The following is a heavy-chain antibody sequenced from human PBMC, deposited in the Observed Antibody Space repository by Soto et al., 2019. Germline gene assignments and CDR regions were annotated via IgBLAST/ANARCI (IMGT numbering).Heavy chain of an antibody. CDR2: ISSSLGHT. Sequence: PGGSLSLSCVASGFDFSGFHISWVRQAPGKGLEWISYISSSLGHTDYAESVKGRFTISRDNAKSSVFLEMSDLRSDDTAVYYCAANWNFGLNFWGQGTLVTVSS. J-gene: IGHJ4*02. CDR1: GFDFSGFH. D-gene: IGHD1-1*01. V-gene: IGHV3-11*03. CDR3: AANWNFGLNF.